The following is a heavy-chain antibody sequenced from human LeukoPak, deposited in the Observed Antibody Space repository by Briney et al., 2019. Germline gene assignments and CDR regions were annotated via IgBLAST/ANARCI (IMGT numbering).Heavy chain of an antibody. Sequence: PGGSLRLSCAASGFAFIAYEVNWVRQAPGTGLEWVAYISGSDTTIYYADSVKGRFTISIDNAKNSLYLQMNSLRAEDTALYYCTTLGYHLDSWGQGTLVTVSS. V-gene: IGHV3-48*03. D-gene: IGHD3-22*01. CDR3: TTLGYHLDS. CDR1: GFAFIAYE. J-gene: IGHJ4*02. CDR2: ISGSDTTI.